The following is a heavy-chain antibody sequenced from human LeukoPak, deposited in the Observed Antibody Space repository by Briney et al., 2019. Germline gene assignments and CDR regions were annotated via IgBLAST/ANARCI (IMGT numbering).Heavy chain of an antibody. V-gene: IGHV4-4*02. Sequence: SETLSLTCTVSGGSISSSDWWSWVRQPPGKGLEWIGEFYHGGSTNYNPSLKSRVTISVDKSKNKFSFKLNSVTAADTAVYYCARCVGYGVVGGYFDCWGRGTLVTVSS. D-gene: IGHD4/OR15-4a*01. J-gene: IGHJ4*02. CDR2: FYHGGST. CDR3: ARCVGYGVVGGYFDC. CDR1: GGSISSSDW.